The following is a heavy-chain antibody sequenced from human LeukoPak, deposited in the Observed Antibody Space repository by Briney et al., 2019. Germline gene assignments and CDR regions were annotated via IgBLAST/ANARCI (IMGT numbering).Heavy chain of an antibody. J-gene: IGHJ4*02. Sequence: GGSLRLSCAASGFKFSSYGMHWVRQAPGKGLEWVSGINWNGGSTGYADSVKGRFTISRDNAKNSLYLQMNSLRAEDTAVYYCARFDGYSSSWSFDYWGQGTLVTVSS. CDR1: GFKFSSYG. CDR3: ARFDGYSSSWSFDY. V-gene: IGHV3-20*04. D-gene: IGHD6-13*01. CDR2: INWNGGST.